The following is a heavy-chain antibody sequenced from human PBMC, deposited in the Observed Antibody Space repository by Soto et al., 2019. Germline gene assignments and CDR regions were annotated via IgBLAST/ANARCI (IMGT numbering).Heavy chain of an antibody. V-gene: IGHV4-31*03. CDR2: IYYSGST. CDR1: GGSISSGGYY. J-gene: IGHJ4*02. CDR3: AREYYDILTGYSSSY. Sequence: QVQLQESGPGLVKPSQTLSLTCTVSGGSISSGGYYWSWIRQHPGKGLEWIGYIYYSGSTYYNPSRKSRVTISVDTSKNQFSRKLSSVTAADTAVYYCAREYYDILTGYSSSYWGQGTLVNVSS. D-gene: IGHD3-9*01.